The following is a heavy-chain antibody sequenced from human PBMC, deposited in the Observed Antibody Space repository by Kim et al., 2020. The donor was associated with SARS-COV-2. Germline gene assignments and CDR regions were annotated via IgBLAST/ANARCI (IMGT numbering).Heavy chain of an antibody. D-gene: IGHD3-16*01. V-gene: IGHV1-69*04. CDR3: ARDRGYNWFDP. Sequence: ANNAQKCKGRVTITADKDTSTAYMKLSSLRSEDTAVYYCARDRGYNWFDPWGQGTLVTVSS. J-gene: IGHJ5*02. CDR2: A.